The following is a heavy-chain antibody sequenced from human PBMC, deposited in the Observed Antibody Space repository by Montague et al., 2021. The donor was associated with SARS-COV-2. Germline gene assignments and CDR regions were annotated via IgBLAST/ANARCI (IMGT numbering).Heavy chain of an antibody. CDR1: GGPFSGYY. J-gene: IGHJ5*02. CDR3: ASLTLGYCSSTSCYSDWFDP. V-gene: IGHV4-34*01. Sequence: SETLSLTCAVYGGPFSGYYWSWIRQPPGKGLECIGEINHSGSTNYNPSLKSRVAISVDTSKNQFSLKLSSVTAADTAVYYCASLTLGYCSSTSCYSDWFDPWGQGTLVTVSS. D-gene: IGHD2-2*02. CDR2: INHSGST.